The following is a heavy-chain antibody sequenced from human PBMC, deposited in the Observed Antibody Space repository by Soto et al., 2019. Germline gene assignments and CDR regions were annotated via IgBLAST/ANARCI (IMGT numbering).Heavy chain of an antibody. CDR2: IKQDGTEK. CDR3: ARDRASYYDSSGYNYSWYFDL. Sequence: GGSLILSCAASGFTFTTYWMTWVRQAPGKGLEWVANIKQDGTEKYYVDSVKGRFTISRDNAKDSLYLQMNSLRADDTAVYYCARDRASYYDSSGYNYSWYFDLWGRGTLVTVSS. D-gene: IGHD3-22*01. J-gene: IGHJ2*01. V-gene: IGHV3-7*03. CDR1: GFTFTTYW.